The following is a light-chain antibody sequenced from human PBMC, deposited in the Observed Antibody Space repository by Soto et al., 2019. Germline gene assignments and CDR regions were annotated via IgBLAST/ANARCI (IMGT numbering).Light chain of an antibody. CDR3: QQYTNWPPWT. V-gene: IGKV3-15*01. CDR2: GAS. J-gene: IGKJ1*01. CDR1: QSVSSY. Sequence: EIVMTQSPATLSVSPGERATLSCRASQSVSSYVAWYQQKPGQAPSLLIYGASTRAPGIPARFSGSGSGPEFTLTLSSLQAEDFAVYYCQQYTNWPPWTFGQGTKVEIK.